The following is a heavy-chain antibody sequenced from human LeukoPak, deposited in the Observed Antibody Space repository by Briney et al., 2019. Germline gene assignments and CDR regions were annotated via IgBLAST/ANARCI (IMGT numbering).Heavy chain of an antibody. V-gene: IGHV4-39*01. CDR2: IYYSGST. J-gene: IGHJ4*02. CDR3: ARHRESGWYPYYFDY. CDR1: GGSISSSSYY. D-gene: IGHD6-13*01. Sequence: PSETLSLTCTVSGGSISSSSYYWGWIRQPPGKGLEWIGSIYYSGSTYYNPSLKSRVTISVDTSKNQFSLKLSSVTAADTAVYYCARHRESGWYPYYFDYWGQGTLVTVSS.